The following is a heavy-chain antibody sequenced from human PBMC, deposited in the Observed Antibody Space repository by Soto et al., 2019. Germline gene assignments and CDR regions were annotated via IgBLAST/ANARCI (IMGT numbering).Heavy chain of an antibody. D-gene: IGHD2-21*02. CDR3: AHRPTSTDDFYFDY. Sequence: QITLTESGPTLVTPTQTLTLTCSFSGFSLTTSGVAVGWFRQPPGKAPEWLALLYWNDDKRYSPSLRSRLTVTGDSSKNQVVLTLANVDPVDSGTYYCAHRPTSTDDFYFDYWGQGTLVTVSS. CDR2: LYWNDDK. CDR1: GFSLTTSGVA. V-gene: IGHV2-5*01. J-gene: IGHJ4*02.